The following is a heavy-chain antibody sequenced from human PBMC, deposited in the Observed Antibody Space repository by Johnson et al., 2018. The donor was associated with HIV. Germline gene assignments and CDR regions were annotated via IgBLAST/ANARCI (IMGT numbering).Heavy chain of an antibody. D-gene: IGHD6-6*01. CDR2: IWYDGSNK. Sequence: QVQLVESGGGVVQPGRSLRLSCAASGFTFSSYAMHWVRQAPGKGLEWVAVIWYDGSNKYYADSVKGRFTISRDNSKSTLYLQMNSLRAEDTAVYYCANFGSSSSRSAFEIWGQGTMVTVSS. V-gene: IGHV3-30*14. CDR1: GFTFSSYA. CDR3: ANFGSSSSRSAFEI. J-gene: IGHJ3*02.